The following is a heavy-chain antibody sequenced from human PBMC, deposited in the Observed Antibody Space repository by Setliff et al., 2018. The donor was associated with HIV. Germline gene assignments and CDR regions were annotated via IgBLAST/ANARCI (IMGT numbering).Heavy chain of an antibody. J-gene: IGHJ5*02. CDR3: ARDPTFSGWFDP. V-gene: IGHV1-18*01. CDR2: ISGYNGNT. D-gene: IGHD3-16*01. CDR1: GYTFTSYG. Sequence: ASVKVSCKASGYTFTSYGISWVRQAPGQGLEWMGWISGYNGNTNYAQKLQGRVTMTTDTSTSTAYMELRSPRSDDTAVYYCARDPTFSGWFDPWGQGTLVTVSS.